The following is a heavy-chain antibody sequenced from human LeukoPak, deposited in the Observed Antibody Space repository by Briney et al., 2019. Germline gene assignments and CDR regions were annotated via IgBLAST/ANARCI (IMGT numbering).Heavy chain of an antibody. CDR1: RFTFSIYA. Sequence: GGSLRLSCAASRFTFSIYAMSWVRQAPGKGLEWVALIRKDAVSTYYADSVKGRFTISRDKSKNTVYLQMNSLRFEDTAMYYCARNWFDPWGQGTLVTVSS. J-gene: IGHJ5*02. CDR2: IRKDAVST. V-gene: IGHV3-23*01. CDR3: ARNWFDP.